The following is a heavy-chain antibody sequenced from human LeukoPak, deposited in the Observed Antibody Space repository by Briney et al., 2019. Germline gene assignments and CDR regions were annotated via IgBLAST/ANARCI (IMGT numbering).Heavy chain of an antibody. CDR2: ISYDGNNK. Sequence: PGGSLRLSCAASGFTFSNYGIHWVRQAPGKGLEWVAVISYDGNNKYYADSVKGRFTISRDNSKNTLFLRMNSLRAEDTAVYYCAKGVDYCSGGSCPADYWGPGTLVTVSS. J-gene: IGHJ4*02. D-gene: IGHD2-15*01. V-gene: IGHV3-30*18. CDR1: GFTFSNYG. CDR3: AKGVDYCSGGSCPADY.